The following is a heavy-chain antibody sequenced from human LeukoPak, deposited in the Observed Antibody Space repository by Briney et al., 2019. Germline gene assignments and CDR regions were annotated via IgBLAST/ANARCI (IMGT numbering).Heavy chain of an antibody. CDR1: GGSISSYY. V-gene: IGHV4-59*01. CDR2: IYYSGST. Sequence: PSQTLSLTCTVSGGSISSYYWSWIRQPPGKGLEWIGYIYYSGSTNYNPSLKSRVTISVDTSKIQFSLKLSSVTAADTAVYYCARGGRYYDSSGSLDYWGQGTLVTVSS. D-gene: IGHD3-22*01. CDR3: ARGGRYYDSSGSLDY. J-gene: IGHJ4*02.